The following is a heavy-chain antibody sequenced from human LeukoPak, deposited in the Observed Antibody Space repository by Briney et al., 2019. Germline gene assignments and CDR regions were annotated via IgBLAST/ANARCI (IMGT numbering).Heavy chain of an antibody. Sequence: GASVKVSCKASGYTFTGYYMHWVRQAPGQGLEWMGRINPNSGGTNYAQKFQGRVTMTRDTSISTAYMELSRLRSDDTAVYYCARGQSGKYSGYRADYWGQGTLVTVSS. V-gene: IGHV1-2*06. CDR3: ARGQSGKYSGYRADY. J-gene: IGHJ4*02. CDR1: GYTFTGYY. CDR2: INPNSGGT. D-gene: IGHD5-12*01.